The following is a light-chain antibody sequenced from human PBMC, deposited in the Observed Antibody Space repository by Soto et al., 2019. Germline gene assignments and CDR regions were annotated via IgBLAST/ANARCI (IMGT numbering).Light chain of an antibody. V-gene: IGLV2-23*01. J-gene: IGLJ2*01. CDR1: TSDVGTYDL. CDR2: EAY. CDR3: YSYAGTGAPVV. Sequence: QSALTQPASMSGSPGQSVTISCTGSTSDVGTYDLGSWYQQHPGKAPKLMIFEAYKRPSGISSRVSGSKAGNTASLTISGLQTEDEADYFCYSYAGTGAPVVFGGGTKLTVL.